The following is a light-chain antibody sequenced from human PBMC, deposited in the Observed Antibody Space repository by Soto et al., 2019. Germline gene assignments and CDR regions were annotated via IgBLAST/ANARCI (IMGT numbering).Light chain of an antibody. Sequence: DIPMTQSPSTLSASVGDRVTITCRASQSISSWLAWYQQKPGKAPKLLIYKASSLESGVPSRFSGSGSGTEFTLTISSLQPDDFATYYCQQYNSHRRTFGQGTKVEI. J-gene: IGKJ1*01. CDR2: KAS. CDR1: QSISSW. CDR3: QQYNSHRRT. V-gene: IGKV1-5*03.